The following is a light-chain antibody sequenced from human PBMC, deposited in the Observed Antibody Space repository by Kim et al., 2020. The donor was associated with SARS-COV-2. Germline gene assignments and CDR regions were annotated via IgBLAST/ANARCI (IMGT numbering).Light chain of an antibody. CDR2: GKN. CDR1: SLRSYY. J-gene: IGLJ1*01. V-gene: IGLV3-19*01. CDR3: NARDSSGNRYV. Sequence: ALGQTVRITCQGDSLRSYYASWYQQRPGQAPVLIIYGKNNRPSGTADRFSGSSSGNTAFLTITGAQAKEEADYYCNARDSSGNRYVFGRGTKVTVL.